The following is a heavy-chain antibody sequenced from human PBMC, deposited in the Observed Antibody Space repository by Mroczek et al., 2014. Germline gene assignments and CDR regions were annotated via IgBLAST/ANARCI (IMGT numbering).Heavy chain of an antibody. Sequence: QVQLQESGPGLVKPSETLSLTCTVSGYSISSDSYWAWIRQPPGKGLEWIGSIFHSGSTYYSPSLKSRVSISVDTSKNQFSLKLNSVIAADTAVYYCAKSAGGLSSSSGYAYWGQGSLVTVSS. CDR2: IFHSGST. V-gene: IGHV4-38-2*02. CDR3: AKSAGGLSSSSGYAY. J-gene: IGHJ4*02. D-gene: IGHD6-6*01. CDR1: GYSISSDSY.